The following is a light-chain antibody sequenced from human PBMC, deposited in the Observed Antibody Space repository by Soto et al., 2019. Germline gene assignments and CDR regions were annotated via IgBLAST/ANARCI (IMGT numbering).Light chain of an antibody. J-gene: IGLJ2*01. V-gene: IGLV7-46*01. CDR2: DTS. CDR1: TGAVTSGHY. CDR3: LLSYSGARPHVV. Sequence: QAVVTQEPSLTVSPGGTATLTCGSSTGAVTSGHYPYWFQQKPGQAPRTLIYDTSNKHSWTPARFSGSLLGGKAALTLSGAQPEDEAEYYCLLSYSGARPHVVFGGGTKLTVL.